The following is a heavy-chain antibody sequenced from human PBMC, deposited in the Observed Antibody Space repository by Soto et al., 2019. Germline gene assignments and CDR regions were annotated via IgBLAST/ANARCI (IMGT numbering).Heavy chain of an antibody. D-gene: IGHD3-16*01. CDR3: ARHNGPLYVGYYYDMDV. J-gene: IGHJ6*02. CDR1: GGSISTSNW. CDR2: VYHSGST. Sequence: SSETLSLTCAVSGGSISTSNWWSWVRQPPGKGLEWIGEVYHSGSTNYNPSFKSRVAMSVDKSKNQFSLKLNSVTAADTALYYCARHNGPLYVGYYYDMDVWGQGTTVTVSS. V-gene: IGHV4-4*02.